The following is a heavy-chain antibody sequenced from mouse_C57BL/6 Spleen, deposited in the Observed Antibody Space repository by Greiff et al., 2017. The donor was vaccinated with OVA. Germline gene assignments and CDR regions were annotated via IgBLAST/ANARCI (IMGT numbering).Heavy chain of an antibody. CDR2: INYDGSST. CDR3: ARGGYDGYYGFYAMDY. J-gene: IGHJ4*01. Sequence: DVMLVESEGGLVQPGSSMKLSCTASGFTFSDYYMAWVRQVPEKGLEWVANINYDGSSTYYLDSLKSRFIISRDNAKNILYLQMSSLKSEDTATYYCARGGYDGYYGFYAMDYWGQGTSVTVSS. V-gene: IGHV5-16*01. CDR1: GFTFSDYY. D-gene: IGHD2-3*01.